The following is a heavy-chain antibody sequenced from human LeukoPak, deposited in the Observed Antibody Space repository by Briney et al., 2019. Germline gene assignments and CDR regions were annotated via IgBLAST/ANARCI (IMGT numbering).Heavy chain of an antibody. Sequence: SETLSLTCTVSGASISSYYWSWIRQPPGKGLEWIGYIYYSGSTNYNPSLKSRVTISVDTSKNQFSLKLSSVTAADTAVYYCARAGYSSSPYFDYWGQGTLVTVSS. J-gene: IGHJ4*02. CDR2: IYYSGST. CDR1: GASISSYY. V-gene: IGHV4-59*01. CDR3: ARAGYSSSPYFDY. D-gene: IGHD6-6*01.